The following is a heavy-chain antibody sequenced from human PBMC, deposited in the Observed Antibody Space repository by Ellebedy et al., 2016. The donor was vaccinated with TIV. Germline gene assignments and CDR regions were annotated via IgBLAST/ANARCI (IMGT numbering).Heavy chain of an antibody. V-gene: IGHV3-48*02. CDR3: AVGFSSGY. J-gene: IGHJ4*02. Sequence: PSETLSLTCAVSGDSISSSNWWNWVRQAPGKGQEWVSKMSSSSRRVYYADSVKGRFTISRDNAKNSLYLQMNSLRDEDTAVYYCAVGFSSGYWGQGTLVTVSS. CDR1: GDSISSSN. CDR2: MSSSSRRV. D-gene: IGHD6-19*01.